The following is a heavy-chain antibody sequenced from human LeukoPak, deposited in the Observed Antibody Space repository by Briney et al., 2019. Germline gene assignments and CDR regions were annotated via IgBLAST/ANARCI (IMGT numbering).Heavy chain of an antibody. J-gene: IGHJ6*02. Sequence: ASVKVSCKASGYTFTSYGISWVRQAPGQGLEWMGWISAYNGNTNYAQKLQGRVTMTTDTSTSTAYMELRSLRSEDTAVYYCARDGVVVVRKTYYYYGMDVWGQGTTVTVSS. V-gene: IGHV1-18*01. CDR2: ISAYNGNT. D-gene: IGHD2-15*01. CDR1: GYTFTSYG. CDR3: ARDGVVVVRKTYYYYGMDV.